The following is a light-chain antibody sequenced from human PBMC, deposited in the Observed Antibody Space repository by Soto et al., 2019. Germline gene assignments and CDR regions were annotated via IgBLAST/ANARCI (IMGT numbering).Light chain of an antibody. CDR3: QSYDSNLSVV. CDR2: GNS. J-gene: IGLJ2*01. V-gene: IGLV1-40*01. Sequence: QAVVTQPPSVSGAPGQRVTISCTGSSSNIGTGYGVHWYQQLPGTAPKLLIYGNSNRPSGVPDRFSGSKSGTSASLAITGLQAEDEADYYCQSYDSNLSVVFGGGSKLTVL. CDR1: SSNIGTGYG.